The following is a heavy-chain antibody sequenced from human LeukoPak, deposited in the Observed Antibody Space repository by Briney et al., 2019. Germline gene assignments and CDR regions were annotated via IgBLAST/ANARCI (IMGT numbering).Heavy chain of an antibody. CDR1: GYSIRSGDY. CDR2: INHSGLT. Sequence: PSETLSLTCAVSGYSIRSGDYWGSTRPPPGKGLEWIRSINHSGLTEYNPSLKGRVTLAVDTSKNQFSLQLRSVTAADRALYYCARSGDYIKEGFDYWGQGTQVTVSS. J-gene: IGHJ4*02. D-gene: IGHD3-22*01. V-gene: IGHV4-38-2*01. CDR3: ARSGDYIKEGFDY.